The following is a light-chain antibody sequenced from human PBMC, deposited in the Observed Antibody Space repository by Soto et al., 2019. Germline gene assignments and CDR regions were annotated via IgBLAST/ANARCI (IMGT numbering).Light chain of an antibody. V-gene: IGLV1-40*01. CDR1: SSNIGAGYD. CDR3: QSYDSSLSGSNYV. CDR2: GNS. Sequence: QSVLTQPPSVSGAPGQRVTISCTGSSSNIGAGYDVHWYQQLPGTAPKLLIYGNSNRPSGVPDRFSGSKSGTSASLAITGLQAEDEADYYCQSYDSSLSGSNYVFGTGTKGTAL. J-gene: IGLJ1*01.